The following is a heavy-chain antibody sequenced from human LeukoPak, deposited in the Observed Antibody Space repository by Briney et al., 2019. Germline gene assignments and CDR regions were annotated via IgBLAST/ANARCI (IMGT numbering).Heavy chain of an antibody. D-gene: IGHD5-18*01. CDR2: INTKTGNP. V-gene: IGHV7-4-1*02. CDR3: ARPVDTAVLQDAFDI. J-gene: IGHJ3*02. Sequence: ASVKVSCKASGYTFTDSNMNWVRQARGQGLEWMGWINTKTGNPTYAQGFTGRFVFSLDTSVSTAYLQISSLKAEDTAVYYCARPVDTAVLQDAFDIWGQGTMVTVSS. CDR1: GYTFTDSN.